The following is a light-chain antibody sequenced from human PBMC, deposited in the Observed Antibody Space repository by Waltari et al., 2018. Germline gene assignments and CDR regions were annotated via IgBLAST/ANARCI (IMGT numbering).Light chain of an antibody. Sequence: QSALTQPASVSGSPGQSITISCPGTDSDVGAYDFVSWYQQHPGKAPHLIIYEVSNRRSGISNRFSASKSGNTASLTISGLQAEDEADYYCSSYTTSSAPGVFGTGTRVTVL. V-gene: IGLV2-14*01. CDR1: DSDVGAYDF. J-gene: IGLJ1*01. CDR3: SSYTTSSAPGV. CDR2: EVS.